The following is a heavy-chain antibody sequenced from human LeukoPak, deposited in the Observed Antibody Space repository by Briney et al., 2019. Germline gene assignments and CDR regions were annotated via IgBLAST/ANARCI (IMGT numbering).Heavy chain of an antibody. CDR1: GDSVFSNSS. J-gene: IGHJ5*02. D-gene: IGHD3-10*01. CDR2: TYYRSKWYN. Sequence: SQTLSLTCAISGDSVFSNSSWNWIRQSPSRGLEWLGRTYYRSKWYNDYVVSVKSRIDINPDTSKNQFSLQLSSVTAADTAVYYCARDLGVRGVIIKRPKGWFDPWGQGTLVTVSS. V-gene: IGHV6-1*01. CDR3: ARDLGVRGVIIKRPKGWFDP.